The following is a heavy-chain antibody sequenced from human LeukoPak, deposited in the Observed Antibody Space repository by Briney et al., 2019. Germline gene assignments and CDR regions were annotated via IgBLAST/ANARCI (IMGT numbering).Heavy chain of an antibody. J-gene: IGHJ4*02. CDR2: ISQDGREQ. CDR1: GFTFSDYW. Sequence: GGSLRLSCAASGFTFSDYWMSWVRQAPGQGLEWVAKISQDGREQHFVDSVKGPFTISRDNANNLLFLQTDSLRAEDTAVYYCAGGALDYWGPGTLVTVSS. V-gene: IGHV3-7*04. CDR3: AGGALDY.